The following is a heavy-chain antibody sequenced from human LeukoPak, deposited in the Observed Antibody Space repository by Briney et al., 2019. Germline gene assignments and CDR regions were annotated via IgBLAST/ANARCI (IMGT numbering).Heavy chain of an antibody. J-gene: IGHJ4*02. V-gene: IGHV4-38-2*02. CDR1: GYSISSGYF. D-gene: IGHD5-18*01. CDR3: ARDRGFGYSYGYSGY. CDR2: IFYSGSS. Sequence: PSETLSLTCTVSGYSISSGYFWVWIRQPPGKGLEWIGYIFYSGSSNYNPSLKSRVTISVDTSKNQFSLKLSSVTAADTAVYYCARDRGFGYSYGYSGYWGQGTLVTVSS.